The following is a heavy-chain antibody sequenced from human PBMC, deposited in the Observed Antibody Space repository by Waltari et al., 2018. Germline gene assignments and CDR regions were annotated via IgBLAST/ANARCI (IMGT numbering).Heavy chain of an antibody. CDR3: ARLYSGYDY. Sequence: EVQLVESGGGLIQPGGSLRLSCAASGFTVSSNYMSWVRQAPGKGLEWVSVIFSGGSKYYADSGKGRFTNSRDNSKNTLYVQMNSRGAEDTAGYYCARLYSGYDYWGQGTLVTVSS. CDR1: GFTVSSNY. CDR2: IFSGGSK. J-gene: IGHJ4*02. V-gene: IGHV3-53*01. D-gene: IGHD5-12*01.